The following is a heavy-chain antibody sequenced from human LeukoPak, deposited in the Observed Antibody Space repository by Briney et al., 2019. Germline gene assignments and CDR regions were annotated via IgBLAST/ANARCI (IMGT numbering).Heavy chain of an antibody. J-gene: IGHJ5*02. V-gene: IGHV1-69*13. D-gene: IGHD6-13*01. CDR3: ARDKEDSSSWYSYTPNWFDP. CDR1: GGTFSSYA. Sequence: SVKVSCKASGGTFSSYAISWVRQAPGQGLEWMGGIIPIFGTANYARKFQGRVTITADESTSTAYMELSSLRSEDTAVYYCARDKEDSSSWYSYTPNWFDPWGQGTLVTVSS. CDR2: IIPIFGTA.